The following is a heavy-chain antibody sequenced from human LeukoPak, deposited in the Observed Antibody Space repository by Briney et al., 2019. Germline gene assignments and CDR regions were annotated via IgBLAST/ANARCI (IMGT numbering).Heavy chain of an antibody. D-gene: IGHD6-19*01. CDR1: GFSFGTFA. J-gene: IGHJ4*02. V-gene: IGHV3-23*01. CDR3: AKAHFSGWYYFDY. Sequence: PGGSLRLSCVASGFSFGTFAMVWVRQAPGKGLEWVSAISGSGGSTYYADSVKGRFTISRDNSKNTLYLQMNSLRAEDTAVYYCAKAHFSGWYYFDYWGQGTLVTVSS. CDR2: ISGSGGST.